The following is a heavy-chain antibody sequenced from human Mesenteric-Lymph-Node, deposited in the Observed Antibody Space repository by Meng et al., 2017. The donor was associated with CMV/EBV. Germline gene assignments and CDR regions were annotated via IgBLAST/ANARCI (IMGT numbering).Heavy chain of an antibody. CDR3: ASLAPLNNTKDKIPSGY. CDR2: INHNGST. V-gene: IGHV4-34*01. Sequence: QVQLQQWGAGLLKPSETLSPTCAVYGGSFSAYYWSWIRQPPGKGLEWSGEINHNGSTNYNPSLKSRITISVDTSKNQFSLKLTSVTAADTAVYFCASLAPLNNTKDKIPSGYWGQGTLVTVSS. J-gene: IGHJ4*02. D-gene: IGHD1-14*01. CDR1: GGSFSAYY.